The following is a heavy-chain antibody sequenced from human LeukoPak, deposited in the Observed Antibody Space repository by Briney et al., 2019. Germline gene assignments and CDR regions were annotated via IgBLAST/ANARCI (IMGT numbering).Heavy chain of an antibody. CDR3: ARSRGSSWWYFDL. J-gene: IGHJ2*01. V-gene: IGHV1-3*01. Sequence: ASVKVSCKASGYTFTSYAMHWVRQAPGQRLEWMGWINAGNGNTKYSQKFQGRVTITRDTSASTAYMELSSLRSEDTAVYYCARSRGSSWWYFDLWGRGTLVTVSS. CDR2: INAGNGNT. CDR1: GYTFTSYA. D-gene: IGHD6-13*01.